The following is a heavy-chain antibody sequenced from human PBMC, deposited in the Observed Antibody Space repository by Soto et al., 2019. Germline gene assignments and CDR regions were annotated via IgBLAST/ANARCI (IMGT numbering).Heavy chain of an antibody. CDR3: AREWFGELLSILCP. CDR2: ISAYNGNT. D-gene: IGHD3-10*01. V-gene: IGHV1-18*01. CDR1: GYTFTSYG. J-gene: IGHJ5*02. Sequence: ASVKVSCKASGYTFTSYGISWVRQAPGQGLEWMGWISAYNGNTNYAKKLQGRVTMTTDTSTSTAYMELRSLRSDDTAVYYCAREWFGELLSILCPWGQGTLVTGSS.